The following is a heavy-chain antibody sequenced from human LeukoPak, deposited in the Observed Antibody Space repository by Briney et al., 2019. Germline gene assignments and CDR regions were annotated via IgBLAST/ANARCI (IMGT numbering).Heavy chain of an antibody. J-gene: IGHJ3*02. D-gene: IGHD3-22*01. V-gene: IGHV4-38-2*02. CDR2: IYHSGST. CDR1: GYSISSGYY. CDR3: ARGYYYDSSENAFDI. Sequence: SETLSLTCTVSGYSISSGYYWGWIRQPPGKGLEWIGSIYHSGSTYYNPSLKSRVTISVDTSKNQFPLKLSSVTAADTAVYYCARGYYYDSSENAFDIWGQGTMVTVSS.